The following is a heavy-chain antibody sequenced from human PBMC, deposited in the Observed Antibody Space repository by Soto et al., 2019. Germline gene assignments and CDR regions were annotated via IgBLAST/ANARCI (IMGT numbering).Heavy chain of an antibody. V-gene: IGHV3-33*01. Sequence: QVQLVESGGGVVQPGRSLSLSCAASGFTFSSYGIHWVRQAPGKGLEWVAVIWYDGSNKYYADSVKGRFTISRDNSKNTLYLQMNSLRAEDTAVYYCAREVLVRGIKYHGMDVWGQGNTVTVSS. CDR3: AREVLVRGIKYHGMDV. CDR2: IWYDGSNK. CDR1: GFTFSSYG. D-gene: IGHD3-10*01. J-gene: IGHJ6*02.